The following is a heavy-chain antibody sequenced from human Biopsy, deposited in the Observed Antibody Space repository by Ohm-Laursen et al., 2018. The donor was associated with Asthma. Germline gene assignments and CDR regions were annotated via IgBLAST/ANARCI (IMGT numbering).Heavy chain of an antibody. CDR3: ARKAGSCISRTCYSLDF. V-gene: IGHV1-69*13. J-gene: IGHJ4*02. Sequence: SVKVSCKSLGGTFNTYVIGWLRQAPGQGLEWMGGINSVFGTTTYPQKFQDRVTITADDSTSTVYMELSSLRSEDTAVYYCARKAGSCISRTCYSLDFWGQGTLVTVAS. D-gene: IGHD2-2*01. CDR1: GGTFNTYV. CDR2: INSVFGTT.